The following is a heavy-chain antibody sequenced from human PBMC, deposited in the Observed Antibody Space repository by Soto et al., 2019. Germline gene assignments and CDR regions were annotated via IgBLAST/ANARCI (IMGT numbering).Heavy chain of an antibody. CDR1: GFSFSSYA. CDR2: ISGSDGST. Sequence: EVQLLESGGGVVEPVGSLRLSCAASGFSFSSYAMSWVRQAPGKGLEWVSAISGSDGSTYYADSVKGRFTISRDNSKTTLYLQLDSLKAEDTAVYYCAKDPSTDAIPGDAFDSWGQGPRVTVSS. J-gene: IGHJ3*02. V-gene: IGHV3-23*01. D-gene: IGHD7-27*01. CDR3: AKDPSTDAIPGDAFDS.